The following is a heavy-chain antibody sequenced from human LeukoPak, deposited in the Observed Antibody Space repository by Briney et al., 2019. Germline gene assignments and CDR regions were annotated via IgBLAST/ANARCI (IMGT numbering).Heavy chain of an antibody. Sequence: GGSLRLSCAASGFTFSTYWMTWVRQAPGKGLEWVANIKQDGSEKHYVDSVRGRFTISRDNAENSLYLQMNSLRAEDTAVYYCARLLGMVTTYDIWGQGTMVTVSS. CDR1: GFTFSTYW. J-gene: IGHJ3*02. CDR3: ARLLGMVTTYDI. D-gene: IGHD5-24*01. V-gene: IGHV3-7*04. CDR2: IKQDGSEK.